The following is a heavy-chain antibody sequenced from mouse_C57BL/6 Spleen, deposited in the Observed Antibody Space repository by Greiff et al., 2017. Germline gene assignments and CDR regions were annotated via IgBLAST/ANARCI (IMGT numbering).Heavy chain of an antibody. V-gene: IGHV14-3*01. CDR3: ARESDYYGYDFDY. Sequence: VQLKESVAELVRPGASVKLSCTASGFNIKNTYMHWVKQRPEQGLEWIGRIDPANGNTKYAPKFQGKATITADPSSNTAYLQLSSLTSEDTAIYYCARESDYYGYDFDYWGQGTTLTVSS. CDR2: IDPANGNT. D-gene: IGHD1-2*01. J-gene: IGHJ2*01. CDR1: GFNIKNTY.